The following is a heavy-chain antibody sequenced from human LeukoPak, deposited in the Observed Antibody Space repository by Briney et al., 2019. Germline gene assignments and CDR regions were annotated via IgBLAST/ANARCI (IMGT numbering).Heavy chain of an antibody. Sequence: GGSLRLSCAASGFTFSTYAMSWVRQAPGKGLEWVSAISGSGGSTYYADSVKGRFTISRDNSKNTLFLQMNSLRAEGTAVYYCAITSIAAAARQGYWGQGTLVTVSS. CDR1: GFTFSTYA. CDR3: AITSIAAAARQGY. CDR2: ISGSGGST. D-gene: IGHD6-13*01. V-gene: IGHV3-23*01. J-gene: IGHJ4*02.